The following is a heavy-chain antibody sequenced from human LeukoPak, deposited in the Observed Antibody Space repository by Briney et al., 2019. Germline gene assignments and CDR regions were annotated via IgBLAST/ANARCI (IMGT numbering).Heavy chain of an antibody. V-gene: IGHV4-59*01. Sequence: PSQTLSLTCTVSGGSISSYYWSWIRQPPGKGLEWIGYIYYSGSTNYNPSLKSRVTISVDTSKNQFSLKLSSVTAADTAVYYCARENAGTWAAFDIWGQGTMVTVSS. J-gene: IGHJ3*02. CDR3: ARENAGTWAAFDI. CDR1: GGSISSYY. D-gene: IGHD1-7*01. CDR2: IYYSGST.